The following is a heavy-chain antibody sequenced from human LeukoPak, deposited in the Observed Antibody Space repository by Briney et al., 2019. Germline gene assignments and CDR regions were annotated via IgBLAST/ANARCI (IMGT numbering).Heavy chain of an antibody. CDR3: ARDYALLYCSSTSCENYYYYYMDV. CDR1: GYTFTGYY. Sequence: ASVKVSCKASGYTFTGYYMHWVRQAPGQGLEWMGRINPNSGGTNYAQKFQGRVTMTRDTSTSTVYMELSSLRSEDAAVYYCARDYALLYCSSTSCENYYYYYMDVWGKGTTVTVSS. J-gene: IGHJ6*03. V-gene: IGHV1-2*06. CDR2: INPNSGGT. D-gene: IGHD2-2*01.